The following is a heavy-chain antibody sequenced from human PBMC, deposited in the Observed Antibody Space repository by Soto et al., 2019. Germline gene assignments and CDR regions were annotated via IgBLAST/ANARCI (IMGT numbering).Heavy chain of an antibody. CDR2: IYYSGST. Sequence: SETLSLTCTVSGGSISSYYRSWIRQPPGKGLEWIGYIYYSGSTNYNPSLKSRVTISVDTSKNQFSLKLSSVTAADTAVYYCARVRRTCISTISYYDSEYNWFDPWGQGTLVTVSS. J-gene: IGHJ5*02. V-gene: IGHV4-59*01. D-gene: IGHD2-2*01. CDR3: ARVRRTCISTISYYDSEYNWFDP. CDR1: GGSISSYY.